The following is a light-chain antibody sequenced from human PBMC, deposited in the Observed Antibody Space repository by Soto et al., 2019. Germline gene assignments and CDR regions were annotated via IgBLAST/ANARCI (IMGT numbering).Light chain of an antibody. Sequence: EIVLTQSPGTPPLSPGARATLSCRASPGVSSTYLAWYQQKPGQAPSVLIYGTSSRATGIPDRFSGSGSGTDFTLTISRLETEAVAVYYCQQYGSSPITFGQGTRLEIK. V-gene: IGKV3-20*01. CDR1: PGVSSTY. J-gene: IGKJ5*01. CDR3: QQYGSSPIT. CDR2: GTS.